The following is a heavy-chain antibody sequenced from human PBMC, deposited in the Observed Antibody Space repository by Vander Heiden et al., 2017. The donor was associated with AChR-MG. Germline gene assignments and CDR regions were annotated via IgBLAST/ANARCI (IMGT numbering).Heavy chain of an antibody. CDR3: ARLRVGVDYYYGMDV. D-gene: IGHD3-16*01. CDR2: IYYSGST. V-gene: IGHV4-39*01. Sequence: QLQLQESGPGLVKPSETLSLTCTVSGGSISSSSYYWGWIRQPPGKGLEWIGSIYYSGSTYYNPSLKSRVTISVDTSKNQFSLKLSSVTAADTAVYYCARLRVGVDYYYGMDVWGQGTTVTVSS. CDR1: GGSISSSSYY. J-gene: IGHJ6*02.